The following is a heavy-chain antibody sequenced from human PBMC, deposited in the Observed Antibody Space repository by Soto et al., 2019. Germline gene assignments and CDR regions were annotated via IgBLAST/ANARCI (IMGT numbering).Heavy chain of an antibody. Sequence: QVQLVQSGAEVKKPGSSAKVSCKASGGPFSSYAISWLRQAPGQGLEWRGGIIPIFGTANYAQKFQGRVTITADKSTSTAYMELSSLRSEDTAVYYCALRARAEVVIRYFDYWGQGTLVTVSS. J-gene: IGHJ4*02. V-gene: IGHV1-69*06. D-gene: IGHD3-22*01. CDR3: ALRARAEVVIRYFDY. CDR2: IIPIFGTA. CDR1: GGPFSSYA.